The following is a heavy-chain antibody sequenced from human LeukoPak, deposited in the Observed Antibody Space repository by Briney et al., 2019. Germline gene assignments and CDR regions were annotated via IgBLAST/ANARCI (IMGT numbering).Heavy chain of an antibody. CDR1: GGSISSGGYY. CDR3: ASNFNYYDSSGYRY. Sequence: PSETLSLTCTVSGGSISSGGYYWSWIRQHPGKGLEWIGYIYYSGSTYYNPSLKSRVTISVDTSKNQFSLKLSSVTAADTAVYYCASNFNYYDSSGYRYRGQGTLVTVSS. CDR2: IYYSGST. V-gene: IGHV4-31*03. D-gene: IGHD3-22*01. J-gene: IGHJ4*02.